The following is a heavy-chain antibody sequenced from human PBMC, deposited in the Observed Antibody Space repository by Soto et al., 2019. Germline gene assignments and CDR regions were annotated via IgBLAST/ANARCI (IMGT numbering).Heavy chain of an antibody. Sequence: ASVKVSCKASGGTFSSYAISWVRQAPGQGLEWMGGIIPIFGTANYAQKFQGRVTITADESTSTAYMELSSLRSEDTAVYFCARGRIVLVPAASYYYYYGMDVWGQGTTVNVSS. CDR1: GGTFSSYA. J-gene: IGHJ6*02. D-gene: IGHD2-2*01. CDR3: ARGRIVLVPAASYYYYYGMDV. CDR2: IIPIFGTA. V-gene: IGHV1-69*13.